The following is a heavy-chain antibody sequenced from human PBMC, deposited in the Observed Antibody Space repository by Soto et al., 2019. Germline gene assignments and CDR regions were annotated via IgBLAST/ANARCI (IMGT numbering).Heavy chain of an antibody. CDR2: ISSSSSYI. V-gene: IGHV3-21*01. Sequence: GLEWVSSISSSSSYIYYADSVKGRFTISRDNAKNSLYLQMNSLRAEDTAVYYCARVARVGAAAFDAFELCGQGTMVTV. J-gene: IGHJ3*01. D-gene: IGHD6-13*01. CDR3: ARVARVGAAAFDAFEL.